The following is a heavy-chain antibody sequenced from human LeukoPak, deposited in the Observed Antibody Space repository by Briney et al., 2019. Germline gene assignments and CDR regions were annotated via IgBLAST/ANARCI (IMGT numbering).Heavy chain of an antibody. J-gene: IGHJ4*02. CDR1: GFTFSSYG. D-gene: IGHD3-22*01. CDR2: IWYDGSNK. CDR3: ARGCDSSGPPYFDY. Sequence: GGSLRLSCAASGFTFSSYGMHWVRQAPGKGLEWVAAIWYDGSNKYYADSVKGRFTISRDNSKNTLYLQMNSLRAEDTAVYYCARGCDSSGPPYFDYWGQGTLVTVSS. V-gene: IGHV3-33*01.